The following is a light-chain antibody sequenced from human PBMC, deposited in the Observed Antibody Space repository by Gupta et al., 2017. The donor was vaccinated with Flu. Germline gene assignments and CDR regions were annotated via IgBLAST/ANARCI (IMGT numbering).Light chain of an antibody. V-gene: IGLV2-11*03. Sequence: VTISCTGTGSDVCGYDYVSWYQQHPGKAPKLIIYDVNKWPSDVPDRFSGSRSGNTASLTISGLQAEDEADYYCYSYAGGDSLFVFGGGTKVTVL. J-gene: IGLJ1*01. CDR2: DVN. CDR3: YSYAGGDSLFV. CDR1: GSDVCGYDY.